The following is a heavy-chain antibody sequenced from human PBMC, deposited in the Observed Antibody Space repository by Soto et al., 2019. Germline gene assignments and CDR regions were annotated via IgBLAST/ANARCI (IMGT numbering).Heavy chain of an antibody. CDR3: VRGYCTTSPCSGDFQF. CDR1: GYKFTTYF. CDR2: IHPSGDT. J-gene: IGHJ1*01. Sequence: QVQLVQSGAELKNPGASVKVACKASGYKFTTYFIHWVRQAPGQDLEWMGMIHPSGDTGYAQKFRGRVTMTIDTSTTTAYMELRNLTSEDTAVYFSVRGYCTTSPCSGDFQFWGQGTLVTVSS. V-gene: IGHV1-46*01. D-gene: IGHD2-15*01.